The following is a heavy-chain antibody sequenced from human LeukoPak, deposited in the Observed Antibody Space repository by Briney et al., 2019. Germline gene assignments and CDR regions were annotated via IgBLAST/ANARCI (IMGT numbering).Heavy chain of an antibody. Sequence: PSETLSLTCTVSGYSISSGYYWGWIRQPPGRGLEWIGSIYHSGSTYYNPSLKSRVTISVDTSKNQFSLKLSSVTAADTAVYYCAAYYDILTGYYYFDYWGQGTLVTVSS. CDR3: AAYYDILTGYYYFDY. CDR1: GYSISSGYY. CDR2: IYHSGST. J-gene: IGHJ4*02. D-gene: IGHD3-9*01. V-gene: IGHV4-38-2*02.